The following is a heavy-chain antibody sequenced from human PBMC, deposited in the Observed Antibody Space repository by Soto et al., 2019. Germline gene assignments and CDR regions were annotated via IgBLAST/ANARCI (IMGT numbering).Heavy chain of an antibody. CDR1: GFTFSSYE. J-gene: IGHJ6*02. Sequence: TGGSLRLSCAASGFTFSSYEMNWVRQAPGKGLEWVSYISSSGSTIYYADSVKGRFTISRDNAKNSLYLQMNSLRAEDTAVYYCARDQNWVNGGPSYGMDVWGQGTTVTVSS. D-gene: IGHD4-17*01. CDR2: ISSSGSTI. CDR3: ARDQNWVNGGPSYGMDV. V-gene: IGHV3-48*03.